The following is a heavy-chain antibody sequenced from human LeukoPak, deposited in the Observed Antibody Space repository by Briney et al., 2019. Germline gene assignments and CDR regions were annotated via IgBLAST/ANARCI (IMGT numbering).Heavy chain of an antibody. D-gene: IGHD1-26*01. CDR1: GFTLSSYS. CDR2: ISSSSLYI. V-gene: IGHV3-21*01. Sequence: GGSLRLSCAASGFTLSSYSMNWVRQAPGKGLEWVSSISSSSLYIYYADSVKGRFTISRDNAKNSLYLQMNSLRAEDTAVYYCARDGGEWEQDYWGQGTLVTVSS. CDR3: ARDGGEWEQDY. J-gene: IGHJ4*02.